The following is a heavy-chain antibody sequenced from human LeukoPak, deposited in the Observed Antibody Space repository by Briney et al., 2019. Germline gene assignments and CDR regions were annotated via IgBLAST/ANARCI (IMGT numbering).Heavy chain of an antibody. D-gene: IGHD3-22*01. CDR2: IYHSGST. J-gene: IGHJ4*02. CDR3: ASNYDSSGLIDY. CDR1: GGSISSGGYY. Sequence: SETLSLTCTVSGGSISSGGYYWSWIRQPPGKGLEWIGYIYHSGSTYYNPSLKSRVTISVDRSKNQFSLKLSSVTAADTAVYYCASNYDSSGLIDYWGQGTLVTVSS. V-gene: IGHV4-30-2*01.